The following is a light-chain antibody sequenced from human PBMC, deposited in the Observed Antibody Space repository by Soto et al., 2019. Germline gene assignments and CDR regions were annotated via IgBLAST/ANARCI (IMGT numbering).Light chain of an antibody. CDR3: QQYNSYSRT. V-gene: IGKV1-5*03. CDR1: QSISSW. J-gene: IGKJ1*01. CDR2: KAS. Sequence: DIQMTQSPSTLSASVGDRVTITCRASQSISSWLAWYQQKPGKAPKLLIYKASSLESGVPSRFIGSGSGTEFTLTISILQPDDFATYYCQQYNSYSRTFGQGTKVEIK.